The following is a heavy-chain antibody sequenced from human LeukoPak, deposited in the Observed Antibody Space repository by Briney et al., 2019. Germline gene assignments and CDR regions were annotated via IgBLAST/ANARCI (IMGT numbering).Heavy chain of an antibody. CDR3: ARGRFPYSLDI. J-gene: IGHJ3*02. D-gene: IGHD2-21*01. V-gene: IGHV3-74*01. CDR1: GFTLSDYY. CDR2: CDGPGSLT. Sequence: GGSLRLSCAASGFTLSDYYMHWVRKAPGKGLVWVSHCDGPGSLTAHADSVKGRFTISRDNAKNTLYLQMNSLRADDTAVYYCARGRFPYSLDIWGQGSMVTVSS.